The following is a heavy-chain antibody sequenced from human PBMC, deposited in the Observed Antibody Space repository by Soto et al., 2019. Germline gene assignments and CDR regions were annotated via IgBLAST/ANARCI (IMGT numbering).Heavy chain of an antibody. J-gene: IGHJ4*02. D-gene: IGHD3-10*01. CDR1: GFTFSSYA. Sequence: PGGSLRLSCAASGFTFSSYAMSWVRQAPGKGLEWVSAISGSGGSTYYADSVKGRFTISRDNSKNTLYLQMNSLRAEDTAVYYCAKVSTPRTYYYGSGSISGWGQGTLVTVSS. V-gene: IGHV3-23*01. CDR2: ISGSGGST. CDR3: AKVSTPRTYYYGSGSISG.